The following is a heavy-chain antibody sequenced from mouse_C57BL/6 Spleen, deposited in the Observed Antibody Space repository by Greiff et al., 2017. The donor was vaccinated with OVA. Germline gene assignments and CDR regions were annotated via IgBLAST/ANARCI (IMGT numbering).Heavy chain of an antibody. D-gene: IGHD2-5*01. V-gene: IGHV1-64*01. CDR1: GYTFTSYW. J-gene: IGHJ3*01. CDR2: IHPNSGST. CDR3: ARSHGLGYSNYAWFAY. Sequence: QVQLQQPGAELVKPGASVKLSCKASGYTFTSYWMHWVKQRPGQGLEWIGMIHPNSGSTNYNEKFKSKATLTVDKSSSTAYMQLSSLTSEDSAVXYCARSHGLGYSNYAWFAYWGQGTLVTVSA.